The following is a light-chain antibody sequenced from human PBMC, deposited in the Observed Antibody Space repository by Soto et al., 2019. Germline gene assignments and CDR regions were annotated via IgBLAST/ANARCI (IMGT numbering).Light chain of an antibody. CDR2: EVN. V-gene: IGLV2-14*01. J-gene: IGLJ3*02. CDR3: SSFTRSSTWL. CDR1: SSDVGGYNY. Sequence: QSVLTQPASVSGSPGQSITISCTGTSSDVGGYNYVSWYQQHPGKAPKLMIYEVNNRPSGVSNRFSGSKSGNTASLTISGLQADDEADYYCSSFTRSSTWLFGGGTKLTVL.